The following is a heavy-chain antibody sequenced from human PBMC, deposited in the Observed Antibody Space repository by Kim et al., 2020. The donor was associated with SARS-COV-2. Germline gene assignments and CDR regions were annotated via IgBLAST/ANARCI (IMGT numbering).Heavy chain of an antibody. CDR2: ISSSSSYT. CDR3: ARGPYCSSTSCSGYYYYGMDV. J-gene: IGHJ6*02. D-gene: IGHD2-2*01. CDR1: GFTFSDYY. V-gene: IGHV3-11*05. Sequence: GGSLRLSCAASGFTFSDYYMSWIRQAPGKGLEWVSYISSSSSYTNYADSVKGRFTISGDNAKNSLYLQMNSLRAEDTAVYYCARGPYCSSTSCSGYYYYGMDVWGQGTTVTVSS.